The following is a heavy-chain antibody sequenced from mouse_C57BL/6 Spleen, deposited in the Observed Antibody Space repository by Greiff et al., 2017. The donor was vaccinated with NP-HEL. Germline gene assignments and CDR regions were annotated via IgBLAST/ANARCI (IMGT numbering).Heavy chain of an antibody. D-gene: IGHD2-4*01. Sequence: EVQLQQSGPELVKPGASVKISCKASGYTFTDYYMNWVKQSHGKSLEWIGDINPNNGGTSYNQKFKGKATLTVDKSSSTAYMELRSLTSEDSAVYYCARSDYDYDDGSDFDYWGQGTTLTVSS. CDR1: GYTFTDYY. CDR2: INPNNGGT. J-gene: IGHJ2*01. CDR3: ARSDYDYDDGSDFDY. V-gene: IGHV1-26*01.